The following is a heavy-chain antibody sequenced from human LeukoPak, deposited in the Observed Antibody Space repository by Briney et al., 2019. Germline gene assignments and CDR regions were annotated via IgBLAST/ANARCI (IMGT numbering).Heavy chain of an antibody. CDR1: GYTFTSYY. CDR3: ARSWDSSGWANYYYYGMDV. V-gene: IGHV1-46*01. Sequence: ASVKVSCKASGYTFTSYYMHWVRQAPGQGLEWMGIINPSGGSTSYAQKFQGRVTMTRDTSTSTVYMELSSLRSEDTAVYYCARSWDSSGWANYYYYGMDVWGQGTTVTVSS. CDR2: INPSGGST. D-gene: IGHD6-19*01. J-gene: IGHJ6*02.